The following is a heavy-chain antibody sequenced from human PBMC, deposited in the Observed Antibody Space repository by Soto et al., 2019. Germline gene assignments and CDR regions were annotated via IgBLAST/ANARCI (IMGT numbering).Heavy chain of an antibody. CDR3: ATVGYCSSTSCQTRYYYYGMDV. D-gene: IGHD2-2*03. V-gene: IGHV3-11*01. Sequence: GGSLRLSCAASGFTFSDYSMNWVRQAPGKGLEWVSYISRSGSDIYYADSVKGRFTISRDNAKNSLFLQMNSLRAEDTAVYYCATVGYCSSTSCQTRYYYYGMDVWGQGTTVTVSS. CDR2: ISRSGSDI. J-gene: IGHJ6*02. CDR1: GFTFSDYS.